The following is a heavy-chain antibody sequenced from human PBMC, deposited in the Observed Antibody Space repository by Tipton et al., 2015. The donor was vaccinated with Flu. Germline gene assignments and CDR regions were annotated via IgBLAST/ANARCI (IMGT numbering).Heavy chain of an antibody. CDR2: ISASGST. CDR1: DVSISSSGYY. V-gene: IGHV4-61*02. J-gene: IGHJ4*02. CDR3: ARHRHGDSRDFEY. Sequence: TLSLTCSVSDVSISSSGYYWSWIRRTDGKGLEWIGRISASGSTNYNPALRSRVAISVDTSRNQVSLRLDSVTAADTAVYHCARHRHGDSRDFEYWGQGTLVTVSS. D-gene: IGHD4-17*01.